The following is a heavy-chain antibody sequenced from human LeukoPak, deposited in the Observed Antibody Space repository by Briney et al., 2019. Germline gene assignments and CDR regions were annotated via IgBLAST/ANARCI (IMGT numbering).Heavy chain of an antibody. CDR2: ISSSSSYI. Sequence: GSLRLSCAASGFTFSSYSMNWVRQAPGKGLEWVSSISSSSSYIYYADSVKGRFTISRDNAKNSLYLQMNSLRAEDTAVYYCARVRAAAGRSFDYWGQGTLVTVSS. V-gene: IGHV3-21*01. J-gene: IGHJ4*02. CDR1: GFTFSSYS. D-gene: IGHD6-13*01. CDR3: ARVRAAAGRSFDY.